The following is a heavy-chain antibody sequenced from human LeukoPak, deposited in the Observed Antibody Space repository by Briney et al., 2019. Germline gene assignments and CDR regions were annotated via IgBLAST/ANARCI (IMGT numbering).Heavy chain of an antibody. D-gene: IGHD3-16*01. J-gene: IGHJ4*02. CDR1: GFAFSSHW. CDR3: ARDPGWGALDH. CDR2: INQDGSRK. Sequence: GGSLGLSCAASGFAFSSHWMNWARQAPGKGLEWVAIINQDGSRKSSADSVKGRFTVSRDNAKNLLYLQMNSLRAEATAVYYCARDPGWGALDHWGQGTLVTVS. V-gene: IGHV3-7*01.